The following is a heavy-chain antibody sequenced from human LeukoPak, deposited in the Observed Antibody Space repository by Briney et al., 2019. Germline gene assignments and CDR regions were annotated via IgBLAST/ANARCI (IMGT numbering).Heavy chain of an antibody. CDR2: VYYRGTT. Sequence: PSETLSLTCAVSRGSISDTIYYWGWIRQSPETGLEWIGSVYYRGTTDYNPSLKTRVTISMDTSRNEFSLSLASMTAADTAVYYCARALRSSLWYFDYWGQGTLVTVSS. CDR3: ARALRSSLWYFDY. V-gene: IGHV4-39*07. J-gene: IGHJ4*02. D-gene: IGHD6-13*01. CDR1: RGSISDTIYY.